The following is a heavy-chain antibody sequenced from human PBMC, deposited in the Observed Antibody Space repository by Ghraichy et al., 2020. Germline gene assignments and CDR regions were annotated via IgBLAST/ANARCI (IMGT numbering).Heavy chain of an antibody. CDR1: GFTFSSYG. CDR3: AKDLSSSWVVVAEPPGY. V-gene: IGHV3-30*18. Sequence: GGSLRLSCAASGFTFSSYGMHWVRQAPGKGLEWVAVISYDGSNKYYADSVKGRFTISRDNSKNTLYLQMNSLRAEDTAVYYCAKDLSSSWVVVAEPPGYWGQGTLVTVSS. J-gene: IGHJ4*02. D-gene: IGHD2-15*01. CDR2: ISYDGSNK.